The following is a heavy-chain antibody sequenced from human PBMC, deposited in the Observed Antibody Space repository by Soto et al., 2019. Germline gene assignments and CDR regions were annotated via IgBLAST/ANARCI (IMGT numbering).Heavy chain of an antibody. J-gene: IGHJ1*01. CDR2: IYYSGST. V-gene: IGHV4-59*01. CDR1: GGSISSYY. Sequence: SETLSLTCTVSGGSISSYYCSWIRQPPGKGLEWIGYIYYSGSTNYNPSLMSRVTISVDTSKNQFSLKLSSVTAADTAVYFCARLMYFYDSSGYYRLTQYFQHWGQGTLVTVSS. D-gene: IGHD3-22*01. CDR3: ARLMYFYDSSGYYRLTQYFQH.